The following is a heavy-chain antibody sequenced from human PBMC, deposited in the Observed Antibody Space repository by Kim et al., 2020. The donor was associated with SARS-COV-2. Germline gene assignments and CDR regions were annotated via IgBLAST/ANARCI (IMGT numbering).Heavy chain of an antibody. CDR3: ARIDSLLVPQD. V-gene: IGHV1-18*01. CDR2: T. D-gene: IGHD6-13*01. Sequence: TNYAQKLQGRVTMTTDTSTSTAYMELRSLRSDDTAVYYCARIDSLLVPQDWGQGTLVTVSS. J-gene: IGHJ4*02.